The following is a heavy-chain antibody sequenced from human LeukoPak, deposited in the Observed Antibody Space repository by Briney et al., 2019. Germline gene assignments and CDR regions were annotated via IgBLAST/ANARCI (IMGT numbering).Heavy chain of an antibody. CDR3: ARTYDFWSGQIDY. CDR2: ISYSGST. V-gene: IGHV4-39*01. CDR1: GGSISSSSYF. D-gene: IGHD3-3*01. Sequence: PSETLSLTCSVSGGSISSSSYFWGWIRQPPGKGLEWIGSISYSGSTYYNPSLKSRVTISVDTSRNQFSLKLSSVTAADTAVYYCARTYDFWSGQIDYRGQGTLVTVSS. J-gene: IGHJ4*02.